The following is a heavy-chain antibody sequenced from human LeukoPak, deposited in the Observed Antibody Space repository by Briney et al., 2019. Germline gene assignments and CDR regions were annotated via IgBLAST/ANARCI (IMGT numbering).Heavy chain of an antibody. Sequence: GASVKVSCKASGYTFTSYGISWVRQAPGQGPEWMGWISAYNGNTNYAQKLQGIVTMTTDTSTSTAYMELGSLRSDDTAVYYCARDIVVVPAALASYYYGMDVWGQGTTVTVSS. CDR3: ARDIVVVPAALASYYYGMDV. CDR1: GYTFTSYG. D-gene: IGHD2-2*01. CDR2: ISAYNGNT. V-gene: IGHV1-18*01. J-gene: IGHJ6*02.